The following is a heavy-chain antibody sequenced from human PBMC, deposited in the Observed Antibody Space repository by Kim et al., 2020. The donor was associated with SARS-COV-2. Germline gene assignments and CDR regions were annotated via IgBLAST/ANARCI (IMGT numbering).Heavy chain of an antibody. J-gene: IGHJ5*02. CDR1: GFTFSNAW. CDR3: TTQYQLVARNWFDP. CDR2: IKSKTDGGTT. V-gene: IGHV3-15*01. D-gene: IGHD2-2*01. Sequence: GGSLRLSCAASGFTFSNAWMSWVRQAPGKGLEWVGRIKSKTDGGTTDYAAPVKGRFTISRDDSKNTLYLQMNSLKTEDTAVYYCTTQYQLVARNWFDPWGQGTLVTVSS.